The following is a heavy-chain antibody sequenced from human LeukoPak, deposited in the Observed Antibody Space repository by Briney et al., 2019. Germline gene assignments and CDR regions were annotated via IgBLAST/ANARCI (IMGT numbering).Heavy chain of an antibody. V-gene: IGHV3-23*01. D-gene: IGHD2-15*01. CDR1: GFTFKNYY. CDR2: ISGSGAKI. CDR3: AKKRGSGPTDFDY. J-gene: IGHJ4*02. Sequence: GGSLRLSCAASGFTFKNYYMSWVRQAPGKGLEWVSEISGSGAKIYYADSVRGRFTISRDNSKNTLSLQMNNLRADDTAEYYCAKKRGSGPTDFDYWGQGTLVTVSS.